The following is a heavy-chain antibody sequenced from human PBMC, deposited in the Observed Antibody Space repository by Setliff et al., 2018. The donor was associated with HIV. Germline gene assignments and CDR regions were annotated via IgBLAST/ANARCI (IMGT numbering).Heavy chain of an antibody. Sequence: SLTCAVSGNSIGSGYYWGWIRQPPGKGLEWIASIYYNGNIYYNPSLKSRVTITMDTSKNQFSLKLSSVTAADTAVYSCVRHLSEMAMVDHWGQGTLVTVSS. J-gene: IGHJ4*02. CDR1: GNSIGSGYY. CDR3: VRHLSEMAMVDH. CDR2: IYYNGNI. V-gene: IGHV4-38-2*01.